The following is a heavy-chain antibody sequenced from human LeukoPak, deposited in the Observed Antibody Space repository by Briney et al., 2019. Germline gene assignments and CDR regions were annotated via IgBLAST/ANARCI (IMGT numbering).Heavy chain of an antibody. V-gene: IGHV4-4*02. CDR3: ARDHGDRDSSGYYFDY. D-gene: IGHD3-22*01. CDR2: IYHSGST. Sequence: SETLSLTCAVSGGSISSSNWWSWVRQPPGKGLEWIGEIYHSGSTNYNPSLKSRVTISLDKSKNQFSLKLTSVTAADTAVYYCARDHGDRDSSGYYFDYWGQGTLVTVSS. CDR1: GGSISSSNW. J-gene: IGHJ4*02.